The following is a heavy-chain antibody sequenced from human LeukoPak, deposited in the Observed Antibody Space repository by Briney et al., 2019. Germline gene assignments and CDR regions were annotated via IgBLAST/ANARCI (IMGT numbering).Heavy chain of an antibody. CDR3: ARLIAVAGTPNWFDP. CDR2: INHSGST. J-gene: IGHJ5*02. CDR1: GGSISSSSYY. D-gene: IGHD6-19*01. Sequence: SETLSLTCTVSGGSISSSSYYWGWIRQPRGKGLEWIGEINHSGSTNYNPSLKSRVTISVDTSKNQFSLKLSSVTAADTAVYYCARLIAVAGTPNWFDPWGQGTLVTVSS. V-gene: IGHV4-39*07.